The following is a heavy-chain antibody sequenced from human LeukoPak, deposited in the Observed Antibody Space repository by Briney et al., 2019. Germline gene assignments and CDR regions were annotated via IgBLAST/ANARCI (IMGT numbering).Heavy chain of an antibody. CDR2: IRYDGSNK. CDR3: AKGYCSGGNCYNFDY. V-gene: IGHV3-30*02. CDR1: GFSFSSCA. J-gene: IGHJ4*02. Sequence: GGSLRLSCAASGFSFSSCAMHWVRQAPGKGLELVAFIRYDGSNKYYADSVKGRFTISRDNSKNTLYLQMNSLRAEDMAVYYCAKGYCSGGNCYNFDYWGQGALVTVSS. D-gene: IGHD2-15*01.